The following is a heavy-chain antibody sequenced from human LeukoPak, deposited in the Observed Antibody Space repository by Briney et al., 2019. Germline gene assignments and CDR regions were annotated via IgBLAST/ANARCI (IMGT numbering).Heavy chain of an antibody. J-gene: IGHJ4*02. D-gene: IGHD4-17*01. CDR2: ISSSSSYI. CDR1: GFTFSSYN. CDR3: ARDKNSEITTVDY. V-gene: IGHV3-21*01. Sequence: GGSLRLSCAASGFTFSSYNMNWVRQAPGKGLEWVSSISSSSSYIYYADSVKGRFTISRDNAKNSLYLQMNSLRAEGTAVYYCARDKNSEITTVDYWGQGTLVTVSS.